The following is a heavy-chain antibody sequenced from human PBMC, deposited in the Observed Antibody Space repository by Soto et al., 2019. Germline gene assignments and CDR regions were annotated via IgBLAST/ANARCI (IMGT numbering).Heavy chain of an antibody. D-gene: IGHD6-6*01. CDR2: IYYSGST. CDR1: GGSISSYY. V-gene: IGHV4-59*01. CDR3: ARQLGTHFAY. Sequence: PSQTLSLTCTVSGGSISSYYWSWIRQPPGKGLEWIGYIYYSGSTNYNPSLKSRVTISVDTSKNQFSLKLSSVTAADTAVYYCARQLGTHFAYWGQGALVTVSS. J-gene: IGHJ4*02.